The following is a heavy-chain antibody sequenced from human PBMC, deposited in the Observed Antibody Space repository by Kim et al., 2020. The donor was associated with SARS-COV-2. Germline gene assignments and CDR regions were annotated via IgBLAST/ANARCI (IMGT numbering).Heavy chain of an antibody. CDR2: ISTTGDGT. CDR1: GFTFSSYD. V-gene: IGHV3-23*01. D-gene: IGHD2-8*01. CDR3: ATYLMGENYRGLNN. Sequence: GGSLRLSCAASGFTFSSYDMSWVRLAPGKGLEWVSAISTTGDGTYYTDSVKGRFAISRDNSENTLYLHMNSLRAEDTAVYYCATYLMGENYRGLNNWGQGTLVTVSS. J-gene: IGHJ4*02.